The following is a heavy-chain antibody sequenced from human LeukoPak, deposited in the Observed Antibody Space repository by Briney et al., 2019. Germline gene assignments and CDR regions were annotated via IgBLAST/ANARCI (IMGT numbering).Heavy chain of an antibody. Sequence: PSEPLSLTCTVSGGSISSSSYYWGWIRQSPGKGLEWIGSIYYSGSTYYNPSLKSRVTISVDTSKNQFSLKLSSVTAADTAVYYCARPSPSMIGGTDQETWYFDLWGRGTLVTVSS. D-gene: IGHD3-22*01. CDR1: GGSISSSSYY. J-gene: IGHJ2*01. CDR2: IYYSGST. V-gene: IGHV4-39*01. CDR3: ARPSPSMIGGTDQETWYFDL.